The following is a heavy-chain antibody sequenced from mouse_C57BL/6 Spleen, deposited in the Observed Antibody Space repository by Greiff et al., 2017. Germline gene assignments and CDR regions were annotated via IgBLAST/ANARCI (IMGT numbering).Heavy chain of an antibody. V-gene: IGHV5-17*01. CDR3: ATPGNFYAMDY. CDR1: GFTFSDYG. CDR2: ISSGSSTI. J-gene: IGHJ4*01. D-gene: IGHD2-1*01. Sequence: EVKLVESGGGLVKPGGSLKLSCAASGFTFSDYGMHWVRQAPEKGLEWVAYISSGSSTIYYADTVKGRFTISRDNAKNTLFLQMTSLRSEDTAMSYYATPGNFYAMDYWGQGTSVTVSS.